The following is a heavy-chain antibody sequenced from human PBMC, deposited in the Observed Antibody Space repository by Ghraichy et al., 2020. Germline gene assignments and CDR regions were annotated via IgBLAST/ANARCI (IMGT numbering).Heavy chain of an antibody. D-gene: IGHD1-1*01. CDR1: GFTFSSYA. Sequence: GGSLRLSCAASGFTFSSYAMHWVRQAPGKGLEWVAVISYDGSNKYYADSVKGRITISRDNSKNTLYLPMNSLRAEETAGYYCARNSHWPRLYYYYGMDVWGQGTTVTVSS. CDR3: ARNSHWPRLYYYYGMDV. V-gene: IGHV3-30*04. J-gene: IGHJ6*02. CDR2: ISYDGSNK.